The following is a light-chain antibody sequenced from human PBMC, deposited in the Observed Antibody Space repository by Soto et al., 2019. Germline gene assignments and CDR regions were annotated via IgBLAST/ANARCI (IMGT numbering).Light chain of an antibody. CDR1: QSVNIY. J-gene: IGKJ5*01. CDR2: GAS. V-gene: IGKV3-11*01. Sequence: EIVMTQSPATLSVSPGERATLSCRASQSVNIYLAWYQQKPGQAPRLLIFGASSRATGIPARFSGSGSGTDFTLTISRLEPEDFAVYYCHHRGNGITFGQGTRLEIK. CDR3: HHRGNGIT.